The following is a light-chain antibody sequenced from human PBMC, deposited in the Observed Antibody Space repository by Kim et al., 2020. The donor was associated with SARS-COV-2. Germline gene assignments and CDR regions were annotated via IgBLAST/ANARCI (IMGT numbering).Light chain of an antibody. V-gene: IGKV3-11*01. Sequence: EIVLTQSPATLSLSPGERATLPCRASQSVSSYLAWYQQKPGQAPRLLIYDASNRATGIPARFSGSGSGTDFTLTISSLEPEDFAVYYWQQRSNWLTFGGGTKVDIK. CDR3: QQRSNWLT. CDR1: QSVSSY. CDR2: DAS. J-gene: IGKJ4*01.